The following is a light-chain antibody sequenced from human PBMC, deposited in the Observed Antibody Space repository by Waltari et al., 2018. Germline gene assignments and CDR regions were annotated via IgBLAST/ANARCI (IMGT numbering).Light chain of an antibody. V-gene: IGKV3-20*01. J-gene: IGKJ3*01. CDR3: QQYGSSLFT. CDR1: QSVSSSY. CDR2: GAS. Sequence: EIVLTQSPGTLSLSPGERATLSCRASQSVSSSYLAWYQQKPGQAPRLLIYGASSRATGIPDRFRRSGSGTDFTLTISRLGPEDFAVYYCQQYGSSLFTFGPVTKVDIK.